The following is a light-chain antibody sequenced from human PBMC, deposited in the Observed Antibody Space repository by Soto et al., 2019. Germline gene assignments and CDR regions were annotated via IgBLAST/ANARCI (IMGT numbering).Light chain of an antibody. CDR3: CSYGGSTTFYV. Sequence: QSVLTQPASVSGSLGQSITISCTGTSRDVGSYDLVSWYQQHPGKVPKFLIYEVKKRPSGVSDRFSGSKSGNTATLTISGLLAEDEADYYSCSYGGSTTFYVFGSGTKVTVL. J-gene: IGLJ1*01. V-gene: IGLV2-23*02. CDR2: EVK. CDR1: SRDVGSYDL.